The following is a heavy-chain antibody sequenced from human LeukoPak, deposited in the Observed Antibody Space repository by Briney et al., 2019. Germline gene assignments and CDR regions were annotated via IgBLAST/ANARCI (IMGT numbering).Heavy chain of an antibody. D-gene: IGHD3-16*01. CDR1: GFTFSSYA. J-gene: IGHJ6*02. V-gene: IGHV3-30-3*01. CDR3: ARVRYDDYYYYGMDV. Sequence: GVSLRLSCAASGFTFSSYAMHRVRQAPGKGLEWVAVISYDGSNKYYADSVKGRFTISRDNSKNTLYLQMNSLRAEDTAVYYCARVRYDDYYYYGMDVWGQGTTVTVSS. CDR2: ISYDGSNK.